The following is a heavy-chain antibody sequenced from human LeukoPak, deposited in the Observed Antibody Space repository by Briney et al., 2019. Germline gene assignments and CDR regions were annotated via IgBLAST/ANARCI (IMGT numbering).Heavy chain of an antibody. CDR1: GYTFTSYG. J-gene: IGHJ6*03. Sequence: GASVKVSCKASGYTFTSYGISWVRQAPGQGLEWMGWISAYNGNTNYAQKLQGRVTMTTDTSTSTAYMELRSLRSDDTAVYYCAKYITVGTNSYYYYMDVWGKGTTVTVSS. V-gene: IGHV1-18*01. CDR3: AKYITVGTNSYYYYMDV. CDR2: ISAYNGNT. D-gene: IGHD4-11*01.